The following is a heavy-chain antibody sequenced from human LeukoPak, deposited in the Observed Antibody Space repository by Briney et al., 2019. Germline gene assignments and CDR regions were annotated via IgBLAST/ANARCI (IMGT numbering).Heavy chain of an antibody. J-gene: IGHJ4*02. Sequence: GGSLRLSCAASGFTFSSYGMHWVRQAPGKGLEWVSSITRSGSYKYYADSVKGRFTISRGNGKNSLYLQMNSLRAEDTAVYYCAREISSGFYFDYWGQGTLVTVSS. CDR1: GFTFSSYG. CDR3: AREISSGFYFDY. D-gene: IGHD6-6*01. V-gene: IGHV3-21*01. CDR2: ITRSGSYK.